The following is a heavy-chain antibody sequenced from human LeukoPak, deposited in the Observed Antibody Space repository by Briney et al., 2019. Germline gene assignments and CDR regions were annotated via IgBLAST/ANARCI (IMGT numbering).Heavy chain of an antibody. CDR2: ISYDGSNK. CDR1: GFTFSSYA. D-gene: IGHD5-18*01. V-gene: IGHV3-30*04. CDR3: ARANRQLWLYWDLDY. Sequence: VHLGGSLRLSCAASGFTFSSYAMSWVRQAPGKGLEWVAVISYDGSNKYYADSVKGRFTISRDNSKNTLYLQMNSLRAEDTAVYYCARANRQLWLYWDLDYWGQGTLVTVSS. J-gene: IGHJ4*02.